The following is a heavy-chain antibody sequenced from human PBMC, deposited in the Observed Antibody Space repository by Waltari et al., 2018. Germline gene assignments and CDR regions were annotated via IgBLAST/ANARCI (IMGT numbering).Heavy chain of an antibody. D-gene: IGHD6-6*01. CDR2: INHSGST. CDR1: GGSFSGYY. J-gene: IGHJ6*03. V-gene: IGHV4-34*01. CDR3: ARGGIAARLYYYYYMDV. Sequence: QVQLQQWGAGLLMPSETLSLTCAVYGGSFSGYYWSWIRQLPGKGLEWIGEINHSGSTNYNPSLKSRVTISVDTSKNQFSLKLSSVTAADTAVYYCARGGIAARLYYYYYMDVWGKGTTVTVSS.